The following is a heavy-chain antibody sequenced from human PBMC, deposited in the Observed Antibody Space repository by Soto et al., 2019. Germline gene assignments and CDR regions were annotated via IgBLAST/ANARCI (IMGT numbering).Heavy chain of an antibody. Sequence: QVQLVESEGGVVQPGRSLRLSCAASGFTFSSYAMHWVRQAPGKGLEWVAVISYDGSNKYYADSVKGRFTISRDNSKNTLYLQMNSLRAEDTAVYYCARDGSMVRGVTTYYYYGMDVWGQGTTVTVSS. D-gene: IGHD3-10*01. V-gene: IGHV3-30-3*01. J-gene: IGHJ6*02. CDR2: ISYDGSNK. CDR1: GFTFSSYA. CDR3: ARDGSMVRGVTTYYYYGMDV.